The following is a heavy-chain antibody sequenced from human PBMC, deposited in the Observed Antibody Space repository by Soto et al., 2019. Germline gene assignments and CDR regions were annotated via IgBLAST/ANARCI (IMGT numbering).Heavy chain of an antibody. Sequence: QVQLVQSGAEVKKPGSSVKVSCKASGGTFSSYTISWVRQAPGQGLEWMGRIIPILGIANYAQKFQGRVRITADKSTRTAYMALSSLRSEDTAVYYCAALGGDFDYWGQGTLVTVSS. CDR3: AALGGDFDY. CDR1: GGTFSSYT. D-gene: IGHD2-21*01. V-gene: IGHV1-69*02. CDR2: IIPILGIA. J-gene: IGHJ4*02.